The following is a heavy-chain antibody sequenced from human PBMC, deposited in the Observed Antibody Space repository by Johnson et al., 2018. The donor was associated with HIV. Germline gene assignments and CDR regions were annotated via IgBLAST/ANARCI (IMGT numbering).Heavy chain of an antibody. V-gene: IGHV3-NL1*01. D-gene: IGHD3-22*01. Sequence: QVQLVESGGGVVRPGGSLRLSCAASGFTFDDYGMSWVRQAPGKGLEWVSVIYSGGSTYYADSVKGRFTISRDNSKNTLYLQMNSLRAEDTAVYYCAKAREYDSTGHDAFDIWGQGTMVTVSS. CDR2: IYSGGST. J-gene: IGHJ3*02. CDR3: AKAREYDSTGHDAFDI. CDR1: GFTFDDYG.